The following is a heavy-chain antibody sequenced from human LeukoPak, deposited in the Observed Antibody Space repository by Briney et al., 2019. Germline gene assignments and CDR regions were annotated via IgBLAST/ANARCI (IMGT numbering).Heavy chain of an antibody. Sequence: GGSLRLSCAASGFTFSSYAMSWVRQAPGKGLEWVSSISSSGGSTCYADSVKGRFTISRDNSENTLYLQMNSLRAEDTAVYYCAKGVDYDILTDWGQGTLVTVSS. V-gene: IGHV3-23*01. CDR2: ISSSGGST. J-gene: IGHJ4*02. CDR1: GFTFSSYA. CDR3: AKGVDYDILTD. D-gene: IGHD3-9*01.